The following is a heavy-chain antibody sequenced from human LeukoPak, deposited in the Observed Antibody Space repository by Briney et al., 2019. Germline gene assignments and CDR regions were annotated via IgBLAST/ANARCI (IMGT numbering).Heavy chain of an antibody. CDR2: IDSKNGDT. J-gene: IGHJ4*02. Sequence: ASVTVSCMASGCTFTAYYTHWVRQAPGQGLEWMGWIDSKNGDTKYAQKFQSRLTITRANCIGIAYMELTSLPSDATAVYYCASEAYCSGGRWSVQRIACWGQGTPVTVSS. CDR1: GCTFTAYY. CDR3: ASEAYCSGGRWSVQRIAC. V-gene: IGHV1-2*02. D-gene: IGHD2-15*01.